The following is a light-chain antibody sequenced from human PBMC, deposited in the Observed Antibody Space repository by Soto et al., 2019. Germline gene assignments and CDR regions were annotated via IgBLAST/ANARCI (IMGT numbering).Light chain of an antibody. CDR3: QHYNNWPPLT. CDR2: GAS. V-gene: IGKV3-15*01. Sequence: EIVMTQSPATLSVSPGERATLSCRASQSVSSNLAWYQQKPGQAPRLLIYGASTRAPGIPARFSGSGSGTEFTLTISSLQSEDFAVYSCQHYNNWPPLTFGGGTKVEIK. J-gene: IGKJ4*01. CDR1: QSVSSN.